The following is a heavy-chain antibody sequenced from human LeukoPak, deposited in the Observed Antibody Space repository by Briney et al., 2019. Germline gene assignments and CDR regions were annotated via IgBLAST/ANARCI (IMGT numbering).Heavy chain of an antibody. V-gene: IGHV3-30*18. CDR3: AKEAGSSGWFYDFDI. Sequence: GGSLRLSCAVSGFTFSSCDMHWARHARAKGLEGGVVISFDGSNKYYADSVKDRFTISRDNSTNTLYRQKNSLRAQDEAVFHCAKEAGSSGWFYDFDIWGEAGMVTVSS. D-gene: IGHD6-19*01. CDR1: GFTFSSCD. J-gene: IGHJ3*02. CDR2: ISFDGSNK.